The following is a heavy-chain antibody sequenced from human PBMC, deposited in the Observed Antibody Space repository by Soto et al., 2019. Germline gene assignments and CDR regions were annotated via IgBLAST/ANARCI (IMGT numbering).Heavy chain of an antibody. D-gene: IGHD3-22*01. Sequence: SETLSLTCNVSAASISGNYWSWIRQPPGKGLEWIGYIYYSGATTYNPSLESRVTISVDTPKSQFSLKLTSVTPADTAVYYCAKAGFSSGSSGRVDYWGQGILVTV. CDR3: AKAGFSSGSSGRVDY. CDR2: IYYSGAT. CDR1: AASISGNY. J-gene: IGHJ4*02. V-gene: IGHV4-59*01.